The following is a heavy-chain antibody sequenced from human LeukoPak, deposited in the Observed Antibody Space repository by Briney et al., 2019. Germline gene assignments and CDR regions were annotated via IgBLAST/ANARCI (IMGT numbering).Heavy chain of an antibody. CDR1: GGSISSYY. CDR3: ARDSVNWGSGAFDI. J-gene: IGHJ3*02. CDR2: IYYSGST. Sequence: SETPSLTCTVSGGSISSYYWSWIRQPPGKGLEWIGYIYYSGSTNYNPSLKSRVTISVDTSKNQFSLKLSSVTAADTAVYYCARDSVNWGSGAFDIWGQGTMVTVSS. D-gene: IGHD7-27*01. V-gene: IGHV4-59*01.